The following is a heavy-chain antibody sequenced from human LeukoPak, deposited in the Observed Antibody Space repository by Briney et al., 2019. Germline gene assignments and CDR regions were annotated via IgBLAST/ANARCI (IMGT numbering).Heavy chain of an antibody. D-gene: IGHD4-23*01. V-gene: IGHV4-59*01. Sequence: SETLSLTCTVSGGSISGYFWSWVRQPPGKGVEWIAYILYSGSTNYNPSLKSRVTISVDTSKNQFSLMLTSVTAADTAVYYCARTRGYGGNSPRAFDIWGQGTMVTVSS. CDR3: ARTRGYGGNSPRAFDI. CDR1: GGSISGYF. J-gene: IGHJ3*02. CDR2: ILYSGST.